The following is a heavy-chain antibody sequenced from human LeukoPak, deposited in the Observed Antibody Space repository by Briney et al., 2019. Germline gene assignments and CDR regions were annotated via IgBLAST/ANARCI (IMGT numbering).Heavy chain of an antibody. D-gene: IGHD2-2*01. CDR1: GGSISSYY. CDR2: INHSGST. CDR3: ARLGYCSSTSCYDDY. V-gene: IGHV4-34*01. J-gene: IGHJ4*02. Sequence: SETLSLTCTVSGGSISSYYWSWIRQPPGKGLEWIGEINHSGSTNYNPSLKSRVTISVDTSKNQFSLKLSSVTAADTAVYYCARLGYCSSTSCYDDYWGQGTLVTVSS.